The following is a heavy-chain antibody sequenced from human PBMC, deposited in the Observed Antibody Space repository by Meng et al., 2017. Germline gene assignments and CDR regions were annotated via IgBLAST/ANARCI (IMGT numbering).Heavy chain of an antibody. D-gene: IGHD3-10*01. CDR1: GGPVSSGSYY. J-gene: IGHJ5*02. V-gene: IGHV4-61*01. Sequence: GSLRPSCTVPGGPVSSGSYYWSWIRQPPGKGLEWIGYIYYSGSTNYNPSLKSRVTISVDTSKNQFSLKLSSVTAADTAVDYCARDTYGKYYYGSGTENWFDPWGQGTLVTVSS. CDR3: ARDTYGKYYYGSGTENWFDP. CDR2: IYYSGST.